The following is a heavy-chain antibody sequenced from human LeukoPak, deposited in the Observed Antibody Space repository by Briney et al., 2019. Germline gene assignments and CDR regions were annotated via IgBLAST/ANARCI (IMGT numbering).Heavy chain of an antibody. J-gene: IGHJ4*02. CDR2: ISSGGSTI. D-gene: IGHD4-17*01. Sequence: GGSLRLSCAASGFIFSSYSMNWVRQAPGKGLEWVSYISSGGSTIYYADSVKGRFTISRDNDKNSLYLEMNGLRDEDTALYYCTRDAEYGESLSHYWGQGILVTVSS. CDR1: GFIFSSYS. V-gene: IGHV3-48*02. CDR3: TRDAEYGESLSHY.